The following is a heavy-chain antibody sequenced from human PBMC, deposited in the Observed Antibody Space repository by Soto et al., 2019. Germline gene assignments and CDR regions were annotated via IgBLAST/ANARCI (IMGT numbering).Heavy chain of an antibody. V-gene: IGHV3-48*01. CDR3: ARDAAGPTYGDYVGYFDY. CDR2: ISSSSSTI. CDR1: GFTFSSYS. D-gene: IGHD4-17*01. Sequence: EVQLVESGGGLVQPGGSLRLSCAASGFTFSSYSMNWVRQAPGKGLEWVSYISSSSSTIYYADSVKGRFTISRDNAKNSLYLQMNSLRAEDTAVYYCARDAAGPTYGDYVGYFDYWGQGTLVTVSS. J-gene: IGHJ4*02.